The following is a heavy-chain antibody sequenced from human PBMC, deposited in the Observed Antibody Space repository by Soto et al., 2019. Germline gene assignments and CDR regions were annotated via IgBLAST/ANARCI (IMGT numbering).Heavy chain of an antibody. CDR1: GGSVGGYY. J-gene: IGHJ4*02. Sequence: SETLSLSCAVWGGSVGGYYWSWVRQPPGKGLEWIGEINHSGSPHSNPSLKSRVTISVDTSKNQFSLKLSSVTAADTAVYYCARGTRITILGVVIISPFDYWGQGTLVT. D-gene: IGHD3-3*01. CDR3: ARGTRITILGVVIISPFDY. CDR2: INHSGSP. V-gene: IGHV4-34*01.